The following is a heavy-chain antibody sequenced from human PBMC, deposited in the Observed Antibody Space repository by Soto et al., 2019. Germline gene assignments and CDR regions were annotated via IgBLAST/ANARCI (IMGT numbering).Heavy chain of an antibody. CDR2: IYYRGGT. CDR3: ARRYGDYFDF. Sequence: SSETLSLTCTVSGGSISSYYWSWIRQPPGKGLEWIGYIYYRGGTNYNPSLKSRVTISVATSKNQFSLKLSSVTAADTAVYYCARRYGDYFDFWGQGTLVTVSS. D-gene: IGHD4-17*01. CDR1: GGSISSYY. J-gene: IGHJ4*02. V-gene: IGHV4-59*08.